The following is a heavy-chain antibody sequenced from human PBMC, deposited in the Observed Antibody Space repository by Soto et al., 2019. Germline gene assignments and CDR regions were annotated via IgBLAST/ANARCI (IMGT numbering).Heavy chain of an antibody. Sequence: GGSLRLSCAASGFTFSSDSMNWVRQAPGKGLEWVSSISSSSSYIYYADSVKGRFTISRDNAKNSLYLQMNSLRAEDTAVYYCARDDCSSTSCGNLFDPWGQGSLVTVSS. J-gene: IGHJ5*02. V-gene: IGHV3-21*01. CDR3: ARDDCSSTSCGNLFDP. CDR2: ISSSSSYI. D-gene: IGHD2-2*01. CDR1: GFTFSSDS.